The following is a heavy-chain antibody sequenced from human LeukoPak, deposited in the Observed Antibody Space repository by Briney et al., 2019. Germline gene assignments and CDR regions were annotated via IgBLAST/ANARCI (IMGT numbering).Heavy chain of an antibody. CDR1: GYSFTTYW. CDR3: ARIIHYYYYYMDV. Sequence: GESLKISCKGSGYSFTTYWIGWVRQMPGKGMEWMRIIYPGDSDTRYSPSFQGQVTISADKSISTAYLQWSSLKASDTAMYYCARIIHYYYYYMDVCGKGTTVTVSS. V-gene: IGHV5-51*01. CDR2: IYPGDSDT. J-gene: IGHJ6*03.